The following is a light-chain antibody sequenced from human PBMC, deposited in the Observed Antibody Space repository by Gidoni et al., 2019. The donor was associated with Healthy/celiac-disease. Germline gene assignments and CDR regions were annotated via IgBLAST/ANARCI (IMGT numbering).Light chain of an antibody. CDR3: AAWDDSLNGWV. J-gene: IGLJ3*02. V-gene: IGLV1-44*01. Sequence: QSVLTQPPSASGTPGQRVTLSCSGSSSKIGSNTVNWYQQLPGTAPKLLIYSNNQRPSGVPDRCSGSKSGTSASLAIRGLQSEDEADYYCAAWDDSLNGWVFGGETKLTVL. CDR1: SSKIGSNT. CDR2: SNN.